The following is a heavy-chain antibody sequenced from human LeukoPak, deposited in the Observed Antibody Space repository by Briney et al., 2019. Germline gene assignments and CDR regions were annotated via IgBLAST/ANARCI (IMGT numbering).Heavy chain of an antibody. D-gene: IGHD3-10*01. CDR2: ISTDGSGT. J-gene: IGHJ4*02. V-gene: IGHV3-74*01. CDR3: TRNFYYGHDY. Sequence: QLGGSLSLSCAASGFTFSGYSMHCVRHAPGKGLVWVSRISTDGSGTTYADSVKGRFTISRDNAKNTLYLQMSSLRGEDTAVYFCTRNFYYGHDYWGQGTLVTVSS. CDR1: GFTFSGYS.